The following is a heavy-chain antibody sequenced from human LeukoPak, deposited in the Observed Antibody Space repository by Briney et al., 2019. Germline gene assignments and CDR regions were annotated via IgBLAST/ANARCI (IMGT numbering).Heavy chain of an antibody. CDR3: ARDLHDSSGYYYVASQRSNNRLLDY. J-gene: IGHJ4*02. CDR1: GGTFSSYA. Sequence: ASVKVSCKASGGTFSSYAISWVRQAPGQGLEWMGRIIPILGIANYAQKFQGRVTITADKSTSTAYMELSSLRSEDTAVYYCARDLHDSSGYYYVASQRSNNRLLDYWGQGTLVTVSS. D-gene: IGHD3-22*01. CDR2: IIPILGIA. V-gene: IGHV1-69*04.